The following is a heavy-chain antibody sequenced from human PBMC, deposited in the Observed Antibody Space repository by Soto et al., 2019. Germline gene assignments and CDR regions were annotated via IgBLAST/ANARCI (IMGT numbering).Heavy chain of an antibody. Sequence: GGSLRLSCAASGFTFSSYGMHWVRQAPGKGLEWVAVIWYDGSNKYYADSVKGRFTISRDNSKNTLYLQMNSLRAEDTAVYYCAREVRCSSTSCYGLEGGYYYGMDVWGQGTTVTVSS. CDR3: AREVRCSSTSCYGLEGGYYYGMDV. D-gene: IGHD2-2*01. CDR1: GFTFSSYG. J-gene: IGHJ6*02. CDR2: IWYDGSNK. V-gene: IGHV3-33*01.